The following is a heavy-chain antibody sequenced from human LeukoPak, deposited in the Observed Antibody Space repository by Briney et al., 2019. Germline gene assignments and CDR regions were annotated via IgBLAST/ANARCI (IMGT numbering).Heavy chain of an antibody. V-gene: IGHV1-2*02. Sequence: ASVKVPSKTSGYTFTGYYIHWVRQAPGQGPEWMGWIKPSSGDTNYAQKFLGRVTITRDTSISTAYMEVSRLRSDDTAVYYCARGKRSFDWFFHHWGQGTLVTVSS. CDR2: IKPSSGDT. CDR1: GYTFTGYY. CDR3: ARGKRSFDWFFHH. J-gene: IGHJ4*02. D-gene: IGHD3-9*01.